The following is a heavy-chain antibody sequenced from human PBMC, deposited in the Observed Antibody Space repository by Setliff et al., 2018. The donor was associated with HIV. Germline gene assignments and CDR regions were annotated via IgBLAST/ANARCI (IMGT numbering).Heavy chain of an antibody. CDR3: ARDDGGYTFGVFFDS. D-gene: IGHD5-18*01. J-gene: IGHJ4*02. CDR2: IRYDGSDK. V-gene: IGHV3-30*02. CDR1: GFTFSNYG. Sequence: PGGSLRLSCAASGFTFSNYGMHWVRQAPGKGLEWVAFIRYDGSDKYYADSVKGRFTISRDDSKNTLYLQMNSLRAEDTAVYYCARDDGGYTFGVFFDSWGQGTPVTVSS.